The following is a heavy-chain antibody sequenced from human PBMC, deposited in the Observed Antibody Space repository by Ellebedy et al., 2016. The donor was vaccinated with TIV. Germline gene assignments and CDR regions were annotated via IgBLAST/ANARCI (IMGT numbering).Heavy chain of an antibody. CDR2: IASLGDST. J-gene: IGHJ3*02. CDR3: AREGYGSGHCGAFDI. D-gene: IGHD6-19*01. V-gene: IGHV3-23*01. CDR1: GFNFQTSF. Sequence: GESLKISCVASGFNFQTSFIHWVRQTPAKGLEWVSAIASLGDSTHYADSVRGRFIHSRDNFRNTVDLKMNSLRVDETAVYYGAREGYGSGHCGAFDIWGQGIVVTVSS.